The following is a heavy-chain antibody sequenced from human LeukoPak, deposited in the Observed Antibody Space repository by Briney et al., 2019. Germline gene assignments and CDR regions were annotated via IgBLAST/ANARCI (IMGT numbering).Heavy chain of an antibody. V-gene: IGHV3-23*01. J-gene: IGHJ4*02. Sequence: RGSLRLSCAAPGFTFSTYAMSWVRQGPGKGLEWVSDISGSGGSTYYADSVKGRFTISTDNSKNTLYLQMNSLSAEDTAVYYCAKDSTWIQLRFAYWGQGTLVTVSS. CDR1: GFTFSTYA. D-gene: IGHD5-18*01. CDR3: AKDSTWIQLRFAY. CDR2: ISGSGGST.